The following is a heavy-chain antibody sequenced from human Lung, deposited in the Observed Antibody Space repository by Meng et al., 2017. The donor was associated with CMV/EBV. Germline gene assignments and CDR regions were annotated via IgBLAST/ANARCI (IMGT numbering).Heavy chain of an antibody. J-gene: IGHJ4*02. CDR2: IYYSGST. CDR3: ARDPAASIFGVVTNEGYFDY. Sequence: GSLRLXCTVSGGSIRSYYWSWIRQPPGKGLEWIGYIYYSGSTNYNPSLNSRVTISVDTSKNQFSLKLSSVTAADTAVYYCARDPAASIFGVVTNEGYFDYWGPGNXVNGAS. CDR1: GGSIRSYY. V-gene: IGHV4-59*01. D-gene: IGHD3-3*01.